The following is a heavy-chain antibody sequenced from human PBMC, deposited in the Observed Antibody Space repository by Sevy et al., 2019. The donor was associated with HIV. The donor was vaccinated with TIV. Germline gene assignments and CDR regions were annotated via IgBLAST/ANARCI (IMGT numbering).Heavy chain of an antibody. CDR3: ALPGRYSSTSTDY. CDR2: IYPGDSDT. CDR1: GYSFNSYW. J-gene: IGHJ4*02. D-gene: IGHD6-6*01. Sequence: GESLKISCRGSGYSFNSYWIGWVRQMPGKGLEWMGIIYPGDSDTRYSPSFQGQVTISADKSISTAYLQWSSLKASDTAMYYCALPGRYSSTSTDYWGQGTLVTVSS. V-gene: IGHV5-51*01.